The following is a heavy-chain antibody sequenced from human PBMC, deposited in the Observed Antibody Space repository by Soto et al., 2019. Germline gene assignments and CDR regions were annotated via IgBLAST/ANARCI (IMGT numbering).Heavy chain of an antibody. CDR1: GFTFSSYW. J-gene: IGHJ4*02. Sequence: EVQLVESGGGLVQPGGSLRLSCAASGFTFSSYWMSWVRQAPGKGLEWVANIKQDGSEKYYVDSVKGRFTISRDNAKNSLYLQMNSLRAEDTAVYYCARLIAVAGSFFDYWGQGTLVTVSS. D-gene: IGHD6-19*01. CDR2: IKQDGSEK. CDR3: ARLIAVAGSFFDY. V-gene: IGHV3-7*01.